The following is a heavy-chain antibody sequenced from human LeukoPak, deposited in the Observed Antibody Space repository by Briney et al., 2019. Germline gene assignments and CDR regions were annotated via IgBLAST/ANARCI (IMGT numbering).Heavy chain of an antibody. Sequence: AGGSLRLSCAASGFTFSDYYMSWIRQAPGKGLEWVSYISSSGSTIYYADSVKGRFTISRDNAKNSLYLQMNSLRAEDTAVYYCARRGSEDYYYYMDVWGKGTTVTVSS. CDR1: GFTFSDYY. V-gene: IGHV3-11*01. J-gene: IGHJ6*03. CDR3: ARRGSEDYYYYMDV. D-gene: IGHD3-16*01. CDR2: ISSSGSTI.